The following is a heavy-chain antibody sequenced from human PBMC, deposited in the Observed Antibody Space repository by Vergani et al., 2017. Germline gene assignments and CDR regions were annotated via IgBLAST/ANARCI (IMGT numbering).Heavy chain of an antibody. V-gene: IGHV6-1*01. CDR1: GDSVSSNSAA. Sequence: QVQLQESGPGLVKPSETLYLTCTVSGDSVSSNSAAWNWIRQSPSRGLEWLGRTYYRSKWYNDYAVSVKSRITINPDTSKNQFSLQLNSVTPEDTAVYYCARDLDSSSSDYYYGMDVWGQGTTVTVSS. D-gene: IGHD6-6*01. CDR3: ARDLDSSSSDYYYGMDV. J-gene: IGHJ6*02. CDR2: TYYRSKWYN.